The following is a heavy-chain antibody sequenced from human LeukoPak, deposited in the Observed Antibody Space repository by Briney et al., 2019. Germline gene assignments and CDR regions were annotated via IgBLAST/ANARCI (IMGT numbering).Heavy chain of an antibody. D-gene: IGHD2-2*02. CDR2: IYHSGST. CDR3: ARPQGSHCSSTSCYIRSDAFDI. CDR1: GGSISSGGYS. J-gene: IGHJ3*02. Sequence: SETLSLTCAVSGGSISSGGYSWSWIRQPPGKGLEWIGYIYHSGSTYYNPSLKSRVTISVDRSKNQFSLKLSSVTAADTAVYYCARPQGSHCSSTSCYIRSDAFDIWGQGTMVTVSS. V-gene: IGHV4-30-2*01.